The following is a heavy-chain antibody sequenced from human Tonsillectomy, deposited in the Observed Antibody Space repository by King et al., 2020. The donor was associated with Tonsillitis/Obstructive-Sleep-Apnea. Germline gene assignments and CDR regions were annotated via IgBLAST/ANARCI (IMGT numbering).Heavy chain of an antibody. Sequence: VQLVESGGGLVKPGGSLRLSCAASGFTLSSYSMNWVRQAPGKGLEWVSSISSSSSYIYYADSGKGRFTISRDNAKNALYLQMKSLRAEVTAGYYCARVTDSSGWYIFGYWGQGTLVTVSS. V-gene: IGHV3-21*06. CDR2: ISSSSSYI. CDR1: GFTLSSYS. D-gene: IGHD6-13*01. J-gene: IGHJ4*02. CDR3: ARVTDSSGWYIFGY.